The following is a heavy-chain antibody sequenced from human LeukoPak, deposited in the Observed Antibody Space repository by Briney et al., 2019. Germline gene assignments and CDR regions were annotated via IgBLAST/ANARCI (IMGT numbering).Heavy chain of an antibody. CDR2: IYNSGST. V-gene: IGHV4-59*12. D-gene: IGHD1-26*01. CDR3: ARVRVGATLDYFDY. Sequence: SETLSLTCTVSGVSISSYYWSWIRQPPGKGLEWIGYIYNSGSTNYNPSLKSRVAISVDTSKNQFSLKLSSVTAADTAVYYCARVRVGATLDYFDYWGQGTLVTVSS. CDR1: GVSISSYY. J-gene: IGHJ4*02.